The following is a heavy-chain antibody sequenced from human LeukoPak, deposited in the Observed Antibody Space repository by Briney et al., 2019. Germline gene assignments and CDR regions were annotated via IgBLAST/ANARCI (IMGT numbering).Heavy chain of an antibody. J-gene: IGHJ4*01. Sequence: ESSVTVSCQASGYTLTSYGIIWVRQAPRQGLEWMGSIRAYNGNTNYAQKLQGRVTMTTDTSTSTAYMELRSLRSDDTAVYYCASHPVYSRWGHGTLVSVSS. CDR3: ASHPVYSR. V-gene: IGHV1-18*01. D-gene: IGHD2-8*01. CDR1: GYTLTSYG. CDR2: IRAYNGNT.